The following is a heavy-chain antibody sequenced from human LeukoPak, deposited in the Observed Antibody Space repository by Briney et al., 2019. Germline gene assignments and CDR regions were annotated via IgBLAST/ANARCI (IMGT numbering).Heavy chain of an antibody. J-gene: IGHJ4*02. V-gene: IGHV4-59*08. CDR1: GGSISSYY. CDR3: ARRCGGDCYDFDY. Sequence: PSETLSLTCTVFGGSISSYYWSWIRQPPGKGLKWIGYIYYSGSTNYNPSLKSRVTISVDTSKNQFSLKLSSVTAADTAEYYCARRCGGDCYDFDYWGQGTLVTVSS. D-gene: IGHD2-21*02. CDR2: IYYSGST.